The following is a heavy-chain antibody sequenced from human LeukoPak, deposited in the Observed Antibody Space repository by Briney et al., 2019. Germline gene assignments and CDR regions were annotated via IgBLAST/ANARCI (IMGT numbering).Heavy chain of an antibody. D-gene: IGHD3-22*01. CDR1: GGSISSYY. Sequence: SETLSLTCTVSGGSISSYYWSWIRQPAGKGLEWIGRIYTSGSTNYNPSLKSRVTMSVDTSKNQFSLKLSSVTAADTAVYYCARVTSSGYYRDAFDIWGQGTMVTVSS. CDR3: ARVTSSGYYRDAFDI. J-gene: IGHJ3*02. CDR2: IYTSGST. V-gene: IGHV4-4*07.